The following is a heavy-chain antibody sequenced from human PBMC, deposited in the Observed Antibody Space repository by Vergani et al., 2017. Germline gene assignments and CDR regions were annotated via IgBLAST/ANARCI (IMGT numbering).Heavy chain of an antibody. CDR3: ARDRDYGDYCAFEI. CDR1: GGTFSSYT. V-gene: IGHV1-69*08. J-gene: IGHJ3*02. D-gene: IGHD4-17*01. Sequence: QVQLVQSGAEVKKPGSSVKVSCKASGGTFSSYTISWVRQAPGQGLEWMGRIIPILGIANYAQKFQGRVTITADKSTSTAYMELSSLRSEDTAVYYCARDRDYGDYCAFEIWGQGTMVTVSS. CDR2: IIPILGIA.